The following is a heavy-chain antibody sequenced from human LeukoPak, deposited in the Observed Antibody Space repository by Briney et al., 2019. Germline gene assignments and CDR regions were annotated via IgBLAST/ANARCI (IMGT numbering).Heavy chain of an antibody. V-gene: IGHV4-31*03. J-gene: IGHJ3*02. D-gene: IGHD7-27*01. CDR2: VYYNGNT. CDR3: ARDPQLGIGRPSDDFDI. Sequence: SETLSLTCTVSGGSISSGGYYWSWIRQHPGKGLEWLGYVYYNGNTYYNPSLKGRVTISLDTSKKQFSLTVRSVTAADTAIYYCARDPQLGIGRPSDDFDIWGQGTMVTVSS. CDR1: GGSISSGGYY.